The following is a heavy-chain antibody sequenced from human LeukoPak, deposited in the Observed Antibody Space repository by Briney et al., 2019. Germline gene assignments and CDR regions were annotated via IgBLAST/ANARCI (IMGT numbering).Heavy chain of an antibody. CDR1: GYTFTSYG. CDR2: ISAYNGNT. V-gene: IGHV1-18*01. Sequence: ASVTVSCKASGYTFTSYGISWVRQAPGQGLEGTGWISAYNGNTNYAQKLEGRVTMTTDTSTSTAYMELRSLRSDDTAVYYCARGLYDSSGYYTVPFDYWGQGTLVTVSS. J-gene: IGHJ4*02. D-gene: IGHD3-22*01. CDR3: ARGLYDSSGYYTVPFDY.